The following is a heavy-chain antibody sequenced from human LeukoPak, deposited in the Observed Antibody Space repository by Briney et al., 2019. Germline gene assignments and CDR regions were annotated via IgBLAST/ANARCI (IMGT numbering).Heavy chain of an antibody. D-gene: IGHD1-26*01. CDR3: ARDQPRELPPFDY. V-gene: IGHV1-18*01. Sequence: ASVKVSCKASGYTFTSYGISWVRQAPGQGREWMGWISAYNGNTYYAQKLQGRLTMTTDTSTSTAYMELRSLRSDDTAVYYCARDQPRELPPFDYWGQGTLVTVSS. CDR2: ISAYNGNT. CDR1: GYTFTSYG. J-gene: IGHJ4*02.